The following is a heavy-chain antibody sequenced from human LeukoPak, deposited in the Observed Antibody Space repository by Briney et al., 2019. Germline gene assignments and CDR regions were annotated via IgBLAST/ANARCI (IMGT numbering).Heavy chain of an antibody. V-gene: IGHV3-23*01. D-gene: IGHD2-2*01. J-gene: IGHJ4*02. Sequence: GGSLRLSCAASGFTFSSYAMSWVRQAPGKGLEWVSAISGSGGSTYYADSVKGRFTISRDNSKNTLYLQMNSLRAEDAAVYYCAKDGVPATAPSDYWGQGTLVTVSS. CDR1: GFTFSSYA. CDR2: ISGSGGST. CDR3: AKDGVPATAPSDY.